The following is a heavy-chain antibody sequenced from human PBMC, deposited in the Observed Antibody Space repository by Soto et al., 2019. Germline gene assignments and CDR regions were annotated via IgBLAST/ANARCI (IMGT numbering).Heavy chain of an antibody. Sequence: GGSLRLSCAASGFTFSSYGMHWVRQAPGKGLEWVAVISYDGSKKYYADSVKGRFTISRDNSKNTLYLQMNSLRAEDTAVYYCAKEAGTSFFYYYYGRDVWGQGPTVIV. J-gene: IGHJ6*02. CDR3: AKEAGTSFFYYYYGRDV. CDR2: ISYDGSKK. D-gene: IGHD6-19*01. V-gene: IGHV3-30*18. CDR1: GFTFSSYG.